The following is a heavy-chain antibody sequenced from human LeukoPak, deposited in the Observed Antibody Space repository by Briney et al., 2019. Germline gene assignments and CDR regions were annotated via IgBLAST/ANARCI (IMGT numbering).Heavy chain of an antibody. J-gene: IGHJ5*02. CDR2: IYYSGST. CDR1: GGSISSHY. Sequence: TSETLSLTCTVSGGSISSHYWSWIRQPPGKGLEWIGYIYYSGSTNYNPSLKSRVTISVDTSKNQFSLKLSSVTAADTAVYYCARTLDYDLWSGYPNNWFDPWGQGTLVTVSS. V-gene: IGHV4-59*11. CDR3: ARTLDYDLWSGYPNNWFDP. D-gene: IGHD3-3*01.